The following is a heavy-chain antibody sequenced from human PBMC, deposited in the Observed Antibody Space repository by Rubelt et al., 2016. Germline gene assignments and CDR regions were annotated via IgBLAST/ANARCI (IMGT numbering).Heavy chain of an antibody. V-gene: IGHV4-39*07. J-gene: IGHJ2*01. CDR3: ARDVRWSWHFDL. Sequence: QLQLQESGPGLVKPSETLSLTCTVSGGSISSSSYYWGWIRQPPGKGLEWIGSIYYSGSTYYNPSLTSRVTISVDTSENQFSRRLMSVTAAYTAVYYCARDVRWSWHFDLWGRGTLVTVSS. CDR1: GGSISSSSYY. D-gene: IGHD4-23*01. CDR2: IYYSGST.